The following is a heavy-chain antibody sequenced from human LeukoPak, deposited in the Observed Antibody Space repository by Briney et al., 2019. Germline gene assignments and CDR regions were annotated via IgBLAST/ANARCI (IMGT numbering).Heavy chain of an antibody. Sequence: PGGSLRLSCAVSGFTFSSYWMSWVRQAPGKGLEWVANKKQDGSEKYYVDSVKGRFTISRDNAKNSLYLQMNSLRAEDTAVYYCARVRGPYSSGWYYFDYWGQGTLVTVSS. CDR1: GFTFSSYW. CDR2: KKQDGSEK. CDR3: ARVRGPYSSGWYYFDY. D-gene: IGHD6-19*01. J-gene: IGHJ4*02. V-gene: IGHV3-7*03.